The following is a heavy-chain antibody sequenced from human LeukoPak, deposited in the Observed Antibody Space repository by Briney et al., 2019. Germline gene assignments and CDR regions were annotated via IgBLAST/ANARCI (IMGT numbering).Heavy chain of an antibody. D-gene: IGHD3-22*01. CDR2: INPSGGNT. CDR1: GYTFTSYY. CDR3: ARENYYDMGYFDY. Sequence: VGSVTESLKATGYTFTSYYMHWVRPAPGQGLEWMGIINPSGGNTSYAQKFQGRVTMTRDTSTSTVYMELSSLRSEDTAVYYCARENYYDMGYFDYWGQGTPVTVSS. V-gene: IGHV1-46*01. J-gene: IGHJ4*02.